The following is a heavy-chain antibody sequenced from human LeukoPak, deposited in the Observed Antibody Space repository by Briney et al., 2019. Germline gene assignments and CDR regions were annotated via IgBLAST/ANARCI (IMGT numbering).Heavy chain of an antibody. V-gene: IGHV3-7*01. CDR1: GFSLRNYW. J-gene: IGHJ4*02. CDR2: IKQDESEK. Sequence: PGGSLRLSCVASGFSLRNYWMSWVRQAPGKGLEWVANIKQDESEKYYVDSVKGRFTISRDNAKNSLYLQMNSLRAEDTAVYYCARALDSSSSRYQAFEYWGQGTLGTVSS. CDR3: ARALDSSSSRYQAFEY. D-gene: IGHD2-2*01.